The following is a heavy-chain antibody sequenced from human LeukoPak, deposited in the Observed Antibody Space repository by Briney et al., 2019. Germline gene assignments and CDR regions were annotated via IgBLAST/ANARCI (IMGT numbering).Heavy chain of an antibody. CDR1: GFTFRSYG. CDR3: ARGVTFSRTETAVVPRGYYYYDMGV. Sequence: PGRTLRLSCAVSGFTFRSYGMHWVPPAPGKGLEWGAAIWYDGSNKYYADSVKGRSTIYRANSKNTLYLQMNRLRAEDTAVYHSARGVTFSRTETAVVPRGYYYYDMGVWGQGATVTVAS. J-gene: IGHJ6*02. CDR2: IWYDGSNK. V-gene: IGHV3-33*01. D-gene: IGHD4-23*01.